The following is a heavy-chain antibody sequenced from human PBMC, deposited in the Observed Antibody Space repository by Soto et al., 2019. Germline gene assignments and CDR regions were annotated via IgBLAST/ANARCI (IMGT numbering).Heavy chain of an antibody. CDR2: IYHSGST. CDR1: GGSISSSNW. CDR3: ACGGHDYSCLDV. D-gene: IGHD4-4*01. Sequence: QVQLQESGPGLVKPSGTLSFTCAFSGGSISSSNWWSWVRQPPGKGLEWIGGIYHSGSTNYNRSRKGRVTISVAKSKHQFSLKLSSVPAADTAVYYCACGGHDYSCLDVWGQGTTVTVS. J-gene: IGHJ6*02. V-gene: IGHV4-4*02.